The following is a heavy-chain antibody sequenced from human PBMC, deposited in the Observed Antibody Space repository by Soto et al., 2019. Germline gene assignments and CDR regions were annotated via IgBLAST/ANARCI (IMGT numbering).Heavy chain of an antibody. V-gene: IGHV4-59*12. J-gene: IGHJ4*02. CDR3: ARAAMGGSSWPFDY. Sequence: SETLSLTCTVSGDSISSYYWSWIRQPPGKGLEWIGYIYYSGSTNYNPSLKSRVTISVDTSKNQFSLKLSSVTAADTAVYYCARAAMGGSSWPFDYWGQGTLVTVSS. D-gene: IGHD6-13*01. CDR1: GDSISSYY. CDR2: IYYSGST.